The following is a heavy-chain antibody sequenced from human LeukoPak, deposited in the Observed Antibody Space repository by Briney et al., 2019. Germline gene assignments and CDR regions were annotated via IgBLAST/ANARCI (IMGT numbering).Heavy chain of an antibody. J-gene: IGHJ4*02. CDR1: EFTFSSHA. CDR2: ISGGGEST. Sequence: GGSLRLSCVASEFTFSSHAMNWVRQAPGKGLEWVSSISGGGESTYYADSVKGRFTVSRDNSKNRLYLQINSLRGEDTAVYYCAKGKYSSGGVPDYWGQGTLVTVSS. D-gene: IGHD6-19*01. CDR3: AKGKYSSGGVPDY. V-gene: IGHV3-23*01.